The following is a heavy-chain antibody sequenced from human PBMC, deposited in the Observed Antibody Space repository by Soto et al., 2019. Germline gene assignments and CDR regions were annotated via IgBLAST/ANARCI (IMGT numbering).Heavy chain of an antibody. CDR2: INIGSGNT. V-gene: IGHV1-3*05. D-gene: IGHD2-21*02. J-gene: IGHJ6*02. Sequence: QVQLVQSGAEEKKPGASVKVSRKASGYAFSSYAMHWVRQAPGQRLEWMGWINIGSGNTEYSQNFQDRITITRDTSASTVYMELSSLRSEDTAVYYCARDGGDCGYRLIYYYYIGMDVWGQGTTVSVSS. CDR1: GYAFSSYA. CDR3: ARDGGDCGYRLIYYYYIGMDV.